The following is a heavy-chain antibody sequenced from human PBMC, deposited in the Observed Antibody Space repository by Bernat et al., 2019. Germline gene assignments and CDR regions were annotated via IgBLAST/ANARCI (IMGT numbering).Heavy chain of an antibody. D-gene: IGHD1-26*01. J-gene: IGHJ4*02. V-gene: IGHV3-30-3*01. CDR2: ISYDGSNK. Sequence: QVQLVESGGGVVQPGRSLRLSCAASGFTFSSYAMHWVRQAPGKGLEWVAVISYDGSNKYYADSVKGRFTISRDNSKNTLYLQMNSLRAEDTAVYYCARGPREWELLEGDYWGQGTLVTVSS. CDR3: ARGPREWELLEGDY. CDR1: GFTFSSYA.